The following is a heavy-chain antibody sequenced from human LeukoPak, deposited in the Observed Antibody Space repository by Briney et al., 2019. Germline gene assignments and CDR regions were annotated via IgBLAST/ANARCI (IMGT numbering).Heavy chain of an antibody. CDR1: GGSISSGSYY. D-gene: IGHD6-19*01. CDR2: IYTSGST. CDR3: ARAVGSSESNWFDP. J-gene: IGHJ5*02. V-gene: IGHV4-61*02. Sequence: SQTLSLTCTVSGGSISSGSYYWSWIRQPAGKGLEWIGRIYTSGSTHYNPSLKSRVTISVDTSKNQFSLNLNSVTAADTAVYYCARAVGSSESNWFDPWGQGTLATVSS.